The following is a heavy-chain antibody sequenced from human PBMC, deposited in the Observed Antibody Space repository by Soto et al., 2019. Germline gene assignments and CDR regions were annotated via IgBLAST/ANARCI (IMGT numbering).Heavy chain of an antibody. CDR3: AKDGLSGFWSGYSFFDY. CDR1: GFTFSSYA. CDR2: ISGSGGST. J-gene: IGHJ4*02. D-gene: IGHD3-3*01. V-gene: IGHV3-23*01. Sequence: GGSLRLSCAASGFTFSSYAMSWVRQAPGKGLEWVSAISGSGGSTYYADSVKGRFTISRDNSKNTLYLQMNSLRAEDTAVYYCAKDGLSGFWSGYSFFDYWGQGTLVTVSS.